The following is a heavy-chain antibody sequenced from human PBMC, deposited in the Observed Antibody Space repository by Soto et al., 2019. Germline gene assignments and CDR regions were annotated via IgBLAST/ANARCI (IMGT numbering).Heavy chain of an antibody. CDR2: INPNSGGT. Sequence: ASVKVSCKASGYTFTGYYMHWVRQAPGQGLECMGWINPNSGGTNYAQKFQGRVTMTRDASISTAYMELSRLRSDGTAVYYCARANVVVAANWFDPWGQGTLVIVS. V-gene: IGHV1-2*02. CDR3: ARANVVVAANWFDP. D-gene: IGHD2-15*01. CDR1: GYTFTGYY. J-gene: IGHJ5*02.